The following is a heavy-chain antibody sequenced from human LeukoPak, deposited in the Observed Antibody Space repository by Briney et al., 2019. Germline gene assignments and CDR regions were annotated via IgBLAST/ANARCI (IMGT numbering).Heavy chain of an antibody. CDR1: GGTFSSYA. D-gene: IGHD6-13*01. J-gene: IGHJ5*02. CDR2: IIPIFGTA. CDR3: ARVSDPGYSSSWYWFDP. V-gene: IGHV1-69*13. Sequence: ASVKVSCKASGGTFSSYAISWVRQAPGQGLEWMGGIIPIFGTANYAQKFQGRVTITADESTSTAYMELSSLRSEDTAVYYCARVSDPGYSSSWYWFDPWGQGTLVTVSS.